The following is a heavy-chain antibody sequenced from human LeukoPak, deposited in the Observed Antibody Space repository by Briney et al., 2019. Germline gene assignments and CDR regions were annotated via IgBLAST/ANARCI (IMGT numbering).Heavy chain of an antibody. CDR3: ARDAAVATIDY. CDR1: GFTFSSYS. V-gene: IGHV3-21*01. J-gene: IGHJ4*02. D-gene: IGHD6-19*01. CDR2: ISSSSSYI. Sequence: GGSLRLSCAASGFTFSSYSMNWVRQAPGKGLEGVSYISSSSSYIYYADSVKGRFTISRDNAKNSLYLQMNSLRAEDTAVYYCARDAAVATIDYWGQGTLVTVSS.